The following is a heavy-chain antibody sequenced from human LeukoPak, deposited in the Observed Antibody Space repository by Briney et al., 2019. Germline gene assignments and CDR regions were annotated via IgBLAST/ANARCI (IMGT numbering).Heavy chain of an antibody. V-gene: IGHV5-51*01. J-gene: IGHJ5*02. D-gene: IGHD6-25*01. CDR3: VLRAGSGGSGDWFDP. CDR1: GFTFAMYW. CDR2: IYPGNSET. Sequence: GESLKISCEGSGFTFAMYWIGWVRQMPGKGLECMGIIYPGNSETRYSPSFQGHVTISVDKSLRVTYLQWSSLKASDSAMYYCVLRAGSGGSGDWFDPWGQGTLVTVSS.